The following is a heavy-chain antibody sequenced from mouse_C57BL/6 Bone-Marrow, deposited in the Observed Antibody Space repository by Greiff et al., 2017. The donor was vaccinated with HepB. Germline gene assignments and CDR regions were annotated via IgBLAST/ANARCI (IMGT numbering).Heavy chain of an antibody. D-gene: IGHD2-5*01. J-gene: IGHJ3*01. CDR3: TRGYSNYAWFAY. Sequence: EVQVVESGEGLVKPGGSLKLSCAASGFTFSSYAMSWVRQTPEKRLEWVAYISSGGDYIYYADTVKGRFTISRDNARNTLYLQMSSLKSEDTAMYYCTRGYSNYAWFAYWGQGTLVTVSA. CDR1: GFTFSSYA. CDR2: ISSGGDYI. V-gene: IGHV5-9-1*02.